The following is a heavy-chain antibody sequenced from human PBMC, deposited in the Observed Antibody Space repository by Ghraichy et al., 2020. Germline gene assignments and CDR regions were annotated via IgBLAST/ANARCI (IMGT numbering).Heavy chain of an antibody. CDR1: GFNFGAYA. J-gene: IGHJ4*02. Sequence: GGPLRLSCAASGFNFGAYAMHWVRQVPGKGLEWVSGIRWNSDTKFYADSVKGRFTISRDNAQNSLFLQMNSLRPEDTALYYCVKTGPTGYFFDSWGQGALVTVSS. CDR2: IRWNSDTK. V-gene: IGHV3-9*01. D-gene: IGHD1-26*01. CDR3: VKTGPTGYFFDS.